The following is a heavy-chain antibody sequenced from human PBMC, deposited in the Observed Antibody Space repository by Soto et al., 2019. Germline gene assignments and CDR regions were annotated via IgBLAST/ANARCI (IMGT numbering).Heavy chain of an antibody. V-gene: IGHV4-4*02. Sequence: QVQLQESGPGLVKPSGTLSLTCAVSGGSISSSNWWNWVRQPPGKGLEWIGEIYHSGSTNYNPSLKSRFTISVDKSKNQFSLKLSSVTAADTAVYYCARDKARYYYGSGSSTLFHYWGQGTLVTVSS. CDR3: ARDKARYYYGSGSSTLFHY. J-gene: IGHJ4*02. D-gene: IGHD3-10*01. CDR1: GGSISSSNW. CDR2: IYHSGST.